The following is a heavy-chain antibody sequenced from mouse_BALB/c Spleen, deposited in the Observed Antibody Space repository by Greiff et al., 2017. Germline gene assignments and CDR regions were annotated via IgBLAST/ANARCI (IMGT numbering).Heavy chain of an antibody. J-gene: IGHJ2*01. CDR3: AREGLRPLDD. CDR2: ISSGSSTI. CDR1: GFTFSSFG. Sequence: EVKLVASGGGLVQPGGSRKLSCAASGFTFSSFGMHWVRQAPEKGLEWVAYISSGSSTIYYADTVKGRFTISRDNPKNTLFLQMTSLRSEDTAMYYCAREGLRPLDDWGQGTTLTVSS. D-gene: IGHD2-4*01. V-gene: IGHV5-17*02.